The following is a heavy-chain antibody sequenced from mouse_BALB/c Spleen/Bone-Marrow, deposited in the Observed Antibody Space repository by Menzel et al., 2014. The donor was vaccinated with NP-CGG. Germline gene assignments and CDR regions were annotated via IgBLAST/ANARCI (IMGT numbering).Heavy chain of an antibody. CDR2: IDPANGNT. CDR3: APYYYGSSSFAY. Sequence: EVKLQESGAELVKPGASVKLSCTASGSNIKDTYMHWVKQRPEQGLEWIGRIDPANGNTKYDPKFQGKATITADTSSNTAYLHLSSLTSEDTAVYYCAPYYYGSSSFAYWGQGTLVTVSA. CDR1: GSNIKDTY. V-gene: IGHV14-3*02. J-gene: IGHJ3*01. D-gene: IGHD1-1*01.